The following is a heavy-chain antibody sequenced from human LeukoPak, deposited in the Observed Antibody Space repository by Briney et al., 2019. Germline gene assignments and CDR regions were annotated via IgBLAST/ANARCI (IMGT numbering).Heavy chain of an antibody. V-gene: IGHV3-30*18. CDR3: AKPLRGPGSYLDY. D-gene: IGHD1-26*01. J-gene: IGHJ4*02. CDR1: GFTFSSYG. Sequence: GGSLRLSCAASGFTFSSYGMHWVRQAPGKGLEWVAVISYDGSNKYYADSVKGRFTISRDNSKNTLYLQMNSLRAEDTAVYYCAKPLRGPGSYLDYWGQGTLVTVSS. CDR2: ISYDGSNK.